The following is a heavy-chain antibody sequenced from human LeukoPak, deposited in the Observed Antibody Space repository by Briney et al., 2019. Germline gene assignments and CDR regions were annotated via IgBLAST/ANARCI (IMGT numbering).Heavy chain of an antibody. V-gene: IGHV3-23*01. J-gene: IGHJ4*02. D-gene: IGHD2-15*01. Sequence: GGSLRLSCAASGFTFSSYAMSWVRQAPGRGLEWVSLISGSGASTYYPDSVKGRFTISRDNSKNTLSLQMNSLRAEDTAVYYCAKGMVVAGSGAFDYWGQGTLVTVSS. CDR3: AKGMVVAGSGAFDY. CDR2: ISGSGAST. CDR1: GFTFSSYA.